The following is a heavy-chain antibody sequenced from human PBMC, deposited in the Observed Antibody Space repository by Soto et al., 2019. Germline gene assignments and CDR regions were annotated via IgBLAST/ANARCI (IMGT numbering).Heavy chain of an antibody. CDR2: ISGGGGST. CDR3: AKHLGGSYYFDS. Sequence: GSLRLSCAASGFTFSSNAMSWVRQAPGKGLEWVSVISGGGGSTYYADSVKGRYTISRDNSKNTLYLQMTSLRAEDTAVYYCAKHLGGSYYFDSWGQGTLVTVSS. J-gene: IGHJ4*02. CDR1: GFTFSSNA. V-gene: IGHV3-23*01. D-gene: IGHD3-16*01.